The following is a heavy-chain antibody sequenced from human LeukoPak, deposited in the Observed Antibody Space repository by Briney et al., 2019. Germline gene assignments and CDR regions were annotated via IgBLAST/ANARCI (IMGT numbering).Heavy chain of an antibody. J-gene: IGHJ4*02. CDR2: ISSSSSTL. Sequence: GGSLRLSCAASGFTFCVYYMCWIQQAPGKGLEWVSYISSSSSTLYSSVSVKGRLTISRDNAKNSLYLQMNSLRAEDTAVYYCARDGCSSTSCSDYWGQGTLVTVSS. V-gene: IGHV3-11*01. D-gene: IGHD2-2*01. CDR1: GFTFCVYY. CDR3: ARDGCSSTSCSDY.